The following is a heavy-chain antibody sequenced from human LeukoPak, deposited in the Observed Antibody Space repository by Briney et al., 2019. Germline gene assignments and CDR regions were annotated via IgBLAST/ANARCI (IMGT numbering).Heavy chain of an antibody. Sequence: SETLSLTCGVYGGSFRGYYWGWIRQPPGKGLEWIGEINHSGSTNYNPSLKSRVTISVDTSKNQFSLKLSSVTAADTAVYYCAREHAYYDSLLYYYYYYYMDVWGKGTTVTVSS. CDR2: INHSGST. V-gene: IGHV4-34*01. J-gene: IGHJ6*03. CDR3: AREHAYYDSLLYYYYYYYMDV. D-gene: IGHD3-22*01. CDR1: GGSFRGYY.